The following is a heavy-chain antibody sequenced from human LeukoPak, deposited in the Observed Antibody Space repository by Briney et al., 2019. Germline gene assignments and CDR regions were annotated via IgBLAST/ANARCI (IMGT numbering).Heavy chain of an antibody. Sequence: GQSLRLSCAVSGFTFSSYSKNWVRHAPGKGLVWDSSICSSSSYIYYADSVKGRFTISRDNAKNSLYLQMHSLRAEDTAVYDGAGRGIAVAGTVRYYYGMDVWGQGTTVTVSS. CDR1: GFTFSSYS. CDR2: ICSSSSYI. J-gene: IGHJ6*02. D-gene: IGHD6-19*01. CDR3: AGRGIAVAGTVRYYYGMDV. V-gene: IGHV3-21*01.